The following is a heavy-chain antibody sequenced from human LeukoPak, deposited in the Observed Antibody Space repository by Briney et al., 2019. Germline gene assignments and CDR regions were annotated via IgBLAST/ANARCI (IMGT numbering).Heavy chain of an antibody. J-gene: IGHJ4*02. CDR1: GFTFSSYG. D-gene: IGHD1-26*01. Sequence: PGGSLRLSCAASGFTFSSYGMHWVRQAPGKGLEWVAFIRYDGSNKYYADSVKGRFTIPRDNSKNTLYLQMNSLRAEDTAVYYCAKDPGGATTIYYFDYWGQGTLVTVSS. CDR3: AKDPGGATTIYYFDY. CDR2: IRYDGSNK. V-gene: IGHV3-30*02.